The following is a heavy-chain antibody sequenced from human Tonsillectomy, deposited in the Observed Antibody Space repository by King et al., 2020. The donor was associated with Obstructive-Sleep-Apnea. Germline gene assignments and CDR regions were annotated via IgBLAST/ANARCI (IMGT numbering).Heavy chain of an antibody. Sequence: VQLQQWGAGLLKLSETLSLTCAVYGGSFSGYHWSWIRQPPGKGLEWIGESNHSGITNYNPSPKSRVTISVDTSQNQFSLKVASVTAADTAAYYCARGRYSDSGSYYPPDYWGQGTLVTVSS. D-gene: IGHD3-10*01. V-gene: IGHV4-34*01. CDR3: ARGRYSDSGSYYPPDY. CDR2: SNHSGIT. CDR1: GGSFSGYH. J-gene: IGHJ4*02.